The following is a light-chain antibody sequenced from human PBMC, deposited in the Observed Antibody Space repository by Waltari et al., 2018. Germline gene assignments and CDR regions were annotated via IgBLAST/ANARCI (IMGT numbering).Light chain of an antibody. V-gene: IGKV3-20*01. CDR1: QSISKY. Sequence: EIMLTQSPGTLSLSPGERATLSCRAIQSISKYLAWYQQKPGQAPRLLIYDAASRATGIPDRFSGSGSGTDFSLTISRLEPEDSAVYYCQKYGTLPATFGQGTKVEIK. CDR2: DAA. CDR3: QKYGTLPAT. J-gene: IGKJ1*01.